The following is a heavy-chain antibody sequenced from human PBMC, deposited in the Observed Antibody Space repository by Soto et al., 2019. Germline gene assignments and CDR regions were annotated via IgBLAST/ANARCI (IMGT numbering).Heavy chain of an antibody. CDR3: ARVHSSGWYVEPYDA. J-gene: IGHJ3*01. CDR2: INWNGAYS. V-gene: IGHV3-9*01. Sequence: EVQLVESGGNLARPGESVRLSCAASGFKFDDYAFHWVRQVPGKGPEWVSGINWNGAYSGYADSVKGRFTISRDNAGNSVYLQMASLRPEDTALYYRARVHSSGWYVEPYDAWGQGTMVTVSS. D-gene: IGHD6-19*01. CDR1: GFKFDDYA.